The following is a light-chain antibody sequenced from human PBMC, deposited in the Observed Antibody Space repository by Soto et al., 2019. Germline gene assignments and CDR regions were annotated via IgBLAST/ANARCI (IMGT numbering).Light chain of an antibody. V-gene: IGKV1-39*01. J-gene: IGKJ3*01. CDR3: QQKSSTLFT. CDR1: QSITSY. Sequence: EIQMTQSPSSLSASVGARVTITCRASQSITSYVNWYQQKPGKAPKLLIYAASSLRSGVPSRFSRSGSWTDFTLAISSLQPEDFATYYCQQKSSTLFTFGPGTKVDI. CDR2: AAS.